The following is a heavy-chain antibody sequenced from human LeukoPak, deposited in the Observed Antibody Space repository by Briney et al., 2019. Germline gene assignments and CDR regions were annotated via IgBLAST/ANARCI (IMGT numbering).Heavy chain of an antibody. CDR3: ARVSGLNNFDS. CDR2: IHHSGGT. J-gene: IGHJ4*02. Sequence: SETLSLTCAVYGGSFSYYNWTWIRQPPGKGLEWIGEIHHSGGTNYNPSLKSRVTISVDTSKNQFSLKLTSVTAADTAIYYCARVSGLNNFDSWGQGTLVTVSS. V-gene: IGHV4-34*01. D-gene: IGHD1/OR15-1a*01. CDR1: GGSFSYYN.